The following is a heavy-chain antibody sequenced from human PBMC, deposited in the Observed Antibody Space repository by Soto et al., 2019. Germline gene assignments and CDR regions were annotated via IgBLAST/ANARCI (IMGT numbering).Heavy chain of an antibody. Sequence: QVQLVQSGAEVKMPGSSVKVSCKASGGTFSSLDINWVRQAPGQGLEWMGGIIPISETTNYAQIFQGRVSIVADISTSTAYMELSRLRSEDTAVYYCARALLSHSYDSGGYDSYFHAMDVWGQGTPVTVSS. J-gene: IGHJ6*02. CDR1: GGTFSSLD. V-gene: IGHV1-69*06. D-gene: IGHD3-22*01. CDR3: ARALLSHSYDSGGYDSYFHAMDV. CDR2: IIPISETT.